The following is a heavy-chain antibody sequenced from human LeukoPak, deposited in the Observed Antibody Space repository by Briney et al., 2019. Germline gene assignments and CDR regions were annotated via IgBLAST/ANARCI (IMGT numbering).Heavy chain of an antibody. V-gene: IGHV3-73*01. Sequence: GGSLRLSCAASGFTFSGSAMHWVRQASGKGLEWVGRIRSKANSYATAYAASVKGRFTISRDDSKNTAYLQMNSLKTEDTAVYYCTRLMETTVVTGDFDYWGQGTLVTVFS. CDR2: IRSKANSYAT. CDR1: GFTFSGSA. CDR3: TRLMETTVVTGDFDY. J-gene: IGHJ4*02. D-gene: IGHD4-23*01.